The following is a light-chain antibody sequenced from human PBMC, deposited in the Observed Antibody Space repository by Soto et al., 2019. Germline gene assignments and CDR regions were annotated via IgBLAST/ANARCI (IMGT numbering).Light chain of an antibody. Sequence: DIQLTQSPSFLSASVGARVTVTCRSSQDIGSYLAWYQQKPGKAPKVLIYGASTLQSGVPPRFGGSGAGTAFTLTISSLQPEDSANYFCQQVHDYPITFGGGTKVDIK. V-gene: IGKV1-9*01. CDR2: GAS. J-gene: IGKJ4*01. CDR3: QQVHDYPIT. CDR1: QDIGSY.